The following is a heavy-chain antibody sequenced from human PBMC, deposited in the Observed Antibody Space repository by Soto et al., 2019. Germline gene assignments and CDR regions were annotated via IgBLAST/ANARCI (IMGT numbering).Heavy chain of an antibody. CDR3: ARVPSP. V-gene: IGHV4-30-2*01. CDR2: IYHSGST. Sequence: QLQLQDSGSGLVKPSQTLSLTCAVSGGSISSGGYSWSWIRQPPGKGLEWIGYIYHSGSTYYNPSLKSRVTISVDRSTNQFSLKLSAVTAADTAVYYCARVPSPWVNGTLVTVSS. CDR1: GGSISSGGYS. J-gene: IGHJ5*02.